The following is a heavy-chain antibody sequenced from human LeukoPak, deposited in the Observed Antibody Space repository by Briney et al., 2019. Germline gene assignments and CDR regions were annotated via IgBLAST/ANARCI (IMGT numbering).Heavy chain of an antibody. V-gene: IGHV3-30*18. J-gene: IGHJ3*02. Sequence: AGGSLRLSCAASGFTFNYYWMNWVRQAPGKGLEWVAVISYDGSNKYYADSVKGRFTISRDNSKNTLYLQMNSLRAEDTAVYYCAKATEEDGDAFDIWGQGTMVTVSS. CDR3: AKATEEDGDAFDI. CDR2: ISYDGSNK. CDR1: GFTFNYYW. D-gene: IGHD4-11*01.